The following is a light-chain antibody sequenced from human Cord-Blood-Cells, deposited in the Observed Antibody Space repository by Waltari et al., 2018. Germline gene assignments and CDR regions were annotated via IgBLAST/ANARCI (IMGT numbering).Light chain of an antibody. CDR2: AAS. J-gene: IGKJ5*01. V-gene: IGKV1D-12*01. CDR3: QQSNCFPIT. CDR1: QGISSW. Sequence: DIQMTQSPSSVSASVGVRVTITCRASQGISSWLAWYQQNPGKVPMLVIYAASSLQSGVPSRCCGSGSVTDFSLTISSLQPEDFATYYCQQSNCFPITFGQGTRLEIK.